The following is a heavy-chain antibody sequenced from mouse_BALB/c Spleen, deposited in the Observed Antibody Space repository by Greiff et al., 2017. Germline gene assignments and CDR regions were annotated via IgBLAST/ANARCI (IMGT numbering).Heavy chain of an antibody. D-gene: IGHD2-1*01. CDR2: IRLKSDNYAT. CDR3: TIYYGNYYAMDD. Sequence: EVKLVESGGGLVQPGGSMKLSCVASGFTFSSYWMSWVRQSPEKGLEWVAEIRLKSDNYATHYAESVKGKFTISRDDSKSRLYLQMNSLRAEDTGIYYCTIYYGNYYAMDDWGQGTSVTVSS. V-gene: IGHV6-6*02. J-gene: IGHJ4*01. CDR1: GFTFSSYW.